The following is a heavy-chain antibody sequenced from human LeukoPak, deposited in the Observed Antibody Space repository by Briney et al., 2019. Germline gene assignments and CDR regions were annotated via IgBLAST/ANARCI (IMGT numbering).Heavy chain of an antibody. Sequence: PGGSLRLSCAASGFTFSSYAMHWVRQAPGKGLEGVAVISYDGSNKYYADSVKGRFTISRDNSKNTLYLQMNSLRAEDTAVYYCARSRITMIVVVTYFDYWGQGTLVTVSS. CDR3: ARSRITMIVVVTYFDY. V-gene: IGHV3-30-3*01. CDR1: GFTFSSYA. CDR2: ISYDGSNK. D-gene: IGHD3-22*01. J-gene: IGHJ4*02.